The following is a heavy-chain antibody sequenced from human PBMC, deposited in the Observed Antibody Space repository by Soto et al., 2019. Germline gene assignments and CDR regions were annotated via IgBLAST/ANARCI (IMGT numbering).Heavy chain of an antibody. CDR3: ARDRHGMDV. CDR2: IGIAGDT. CDR1: GFTFSDYD. Sequence: GGSLRLSCAASGFTFSDYDMHWVRQATGKGLEWVSGIGIAGDTYYSGSVKGRFTISRENAKNSLYLQLNSPRAGDTALYYCARDRHGMDVWGQGTTVTVSS. J-gene: IGHJ6*02. V-gene: IGHV3-13*01. D-gene: IGHD6-6*01.